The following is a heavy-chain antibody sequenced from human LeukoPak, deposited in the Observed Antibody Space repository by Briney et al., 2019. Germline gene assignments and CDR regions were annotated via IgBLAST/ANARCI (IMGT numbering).Heavy chain of an antibody. Sequence: ASVKVSCKASGYTFTSYDINWVRQATGQGREWMGWMNPNSGNTGYARKFQGRVTMTRNTSISTAYMELSSLRSEDTAVYYCARERGYCSGGSCYRPRRCDPWGQGTLVTVSS. CDR2: MNPNSGNT. J-gene: IGHJ5*02. CDR1: GYTFTSYD. D-gene: IGHD2-15*01. CDR3: ARERGYCSGGSCYRPRRCDP. V-gene: IGHV1-8*01.